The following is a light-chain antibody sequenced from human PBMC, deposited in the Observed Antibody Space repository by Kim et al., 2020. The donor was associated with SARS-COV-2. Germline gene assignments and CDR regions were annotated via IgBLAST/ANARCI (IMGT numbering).Light chain of an antibody. Sequence: QSALTQPASVSGSPGQSITISCTGTSSDVGAYNYVSWFQQHPGKVPKVTIYDVSYRPSGVSNRFSGSKSGNTASLTISGLQAEDEADYYCISYTRSTTWVFCTGTKVTVL. CDR2: DVS. J-gene: IGLJ1*01. CDR1: SSDVGAYNY. V-gene: IGLV2-14*03. CDR3: ISYTRSTTWV.